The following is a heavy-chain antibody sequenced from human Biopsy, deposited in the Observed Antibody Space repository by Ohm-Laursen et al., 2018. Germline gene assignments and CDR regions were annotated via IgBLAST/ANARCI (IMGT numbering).Heavy chain of an antibody. CDR2: IDWDDYK. CDR3: ARTPIAIFSAGLVYRHRRHLQGMDV. J-gene: IGHJ6*02. D-gene: IGHD6-13*01. CDR1: GFSLSARGTC. Sequence: TQTLTLTSDFSGFSLSARGTCVSWIRQPPGKALEWLARIDWDDYKDYSVSLKDRLTISKATSENQVALTMTNTDPADTGTYFCARTPIAIFSAGLVYRHRRHLQGMDVWGQGTAVTVS. V-gene: IGHV2-70*11.